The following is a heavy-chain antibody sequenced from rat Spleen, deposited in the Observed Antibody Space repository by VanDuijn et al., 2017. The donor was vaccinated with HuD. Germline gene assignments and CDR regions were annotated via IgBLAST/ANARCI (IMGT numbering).Heavy chain of an antibody. V-gene: IGHV5-7*01. Sequence: EVQLVESDGGLVQPGRSLKLSCATSGFSFSDCYMAWVRQAPTKGLEWVATISSDGSITYYRDSVKGRFTISRDNAKSTLYLQMGSLRSEDTATYYCARHAYYDGFYHWFFDFWGPGTMVTVSS. CDR3: ARHAYYDGFYHWFFDF. CDR2: ISSDGSIT. CDR1: GFSFSDCY. J-gene: IGHJ1*01. D-gene: IGHD1-12*03.